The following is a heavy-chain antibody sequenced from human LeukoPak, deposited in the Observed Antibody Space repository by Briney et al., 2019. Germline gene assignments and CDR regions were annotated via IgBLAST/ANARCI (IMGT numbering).Heavy chain of an antibody. CDR1: GDSIDSGAYS. J-gene: IGHJ4*02. Sequence: SETLSLTCAGSGDSIDSGAYSWSWIRQPPGKGLEWIGYTYKSGSPYSTPSLKSRVTMSVDRSKKQFSLTLRSVTAADTAVYYCARTSSCQNYYDDSGCSDYWGQGILVTVSS. CDR3: ARTSSCQNYYDDSGCSDY. D-gene: IGHD3-22*01. CDR2: TYKSGSP. V-gene: IGHV4-30-2*01.